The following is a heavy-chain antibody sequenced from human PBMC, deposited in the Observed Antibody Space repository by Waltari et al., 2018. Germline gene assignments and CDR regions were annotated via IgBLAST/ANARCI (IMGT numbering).Heavy chain of an antibody. CDR3: VRGGSYGSMDY. D-gene: IGHD5-12*01. Sequence: EVQLVESGGGALQPGGSLRLSCAASGFTFRDYWMYWVRQGPGKGLLWVSRITRDGSTATDADSVKGRFTISRDNAKNTLDLQMNSVRVEDSAVYFCVRGGSYGSMDYWGQGTLVSVSS. V-gene: IGHV3-74*01. J-gene: IGHJ4*02. CDR1: GFTFRDYW. CDR2: ITRDGSTA.